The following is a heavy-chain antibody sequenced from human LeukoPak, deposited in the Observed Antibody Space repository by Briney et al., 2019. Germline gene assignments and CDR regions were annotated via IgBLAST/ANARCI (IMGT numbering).Heavy chain of an antibody. Sequence: SVKVSCKASGGTFSSCAISWVRQAPGQGLEWMGGIIPIFGTANYAQKFQGRVTITADESTSTAYMELSSLRSEDTAVYYCARLGPHYGGNPDNWFDPWGQGTLVTVSS. CDR1: GGTFSSCA. D-gene: IGHD4-23*01. V-gene: IGHV1-69*13. CDR2: IIPIFGTA. CDR3: ARLGPHYGGNPDNWFDP. J-gene: IGHJ5*02.